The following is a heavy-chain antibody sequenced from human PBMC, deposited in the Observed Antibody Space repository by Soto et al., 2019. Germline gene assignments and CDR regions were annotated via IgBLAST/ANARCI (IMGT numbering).Heavy chain of an antibody. J-gene: IGHJ4*02. Sequence: PGGSLRLSCAASGFTFSSYSMNWVRQAPGKGLEWVSSISSSSSYIYYADSVKGRFTISRDNAKNSLYLQMNSLRAEDTAVYYCASSSSSSTYYFDYWGQGTLVTVYS. CDR3: ASSSSSSTYYFDY. CDR1: GFTFSSYS. V-gene: IGHV3-21*01. CDR2: ISSSSSYI. D-gene: IGHD6-6*01.